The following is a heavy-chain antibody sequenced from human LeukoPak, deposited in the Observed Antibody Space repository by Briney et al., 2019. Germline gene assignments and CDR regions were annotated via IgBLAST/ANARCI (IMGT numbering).Heavy chain of an antibody. V-gene: IGHV3-30*02. CDR1: GFTFSSYG. D-gene: IGHD3-9*01. CDR3: ARGGSYYDILTGYYH. CDR2: IRYDGSNK. J-gene: IGHJ4*02. Sequence: GGSLRLSCAASGFTFSSYGMHWVRQAPGKGLEGVAFIRYDGSNKYYADSVKGRFTISRDNSKNTLYLQMNSLRAEDTAVYYCARGGSYYDILTGYYHWGQGTLVTVSS.